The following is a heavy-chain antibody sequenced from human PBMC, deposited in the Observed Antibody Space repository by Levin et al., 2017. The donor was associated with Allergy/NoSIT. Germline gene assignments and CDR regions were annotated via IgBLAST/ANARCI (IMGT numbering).Heavy chain of an antibody. V-gene: IGHV3-48*01. Sequence: GGSLRLSCAASGFTFSSYSMNWVRQAPGKGLEWVSYISSSSSTIYYADSVKGRFTISRDNAKNSLYLQMNSLRAEDTAVYYCAREDPYDYVWGSWRGGFDYWGQGTLVTVSS. D-gene: IGHD3-16*01. CDR3: AREDPYDYVWGSWRGGFDY. CDR1: GFTFSSYS. CDR2: ISSSSSTI. J-gene: IGHJ4*02.